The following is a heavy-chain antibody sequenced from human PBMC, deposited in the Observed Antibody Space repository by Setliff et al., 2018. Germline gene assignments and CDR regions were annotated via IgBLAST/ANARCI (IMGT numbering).Heavy chain of an antibody. D-gene: IGHD2-8*01. CDR1: GASLRSGSNY. J-gene: IGHJ6*02. V-gene: IGHV4-61*02. CDR3: AKEHVVISFVTNTHHHYGMDV. Sequence: PSETLSLTCTVSGASLRSGSNYWGWFRQPAGKGLEWIGRSYTDGTTNYNPSLKSRVSISADTSMNHFSLRMTSVSAADTAVYYCAKEHVVISFVTNTHHHYGMDVWGQGATVTVSS. CDR2: SYTDGTT.